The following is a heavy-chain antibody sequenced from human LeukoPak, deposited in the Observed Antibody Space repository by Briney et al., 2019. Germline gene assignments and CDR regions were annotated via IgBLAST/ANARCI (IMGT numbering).Heavy chain of an antibody. J-gene: IGHJ3*02. CDR1: GGSFSGYY. V-gene: IGHV4-59*01. CDR2: IYYSGST. Sequence: PSETLSLTCAVYGGSFSGYYWSWIRQPPGKGLEWIGYIYYSGSTNYNPSLKSRVTISVDTSKNQFSLKLSSVTAADTAVYYCARGYYYDSSGYYPAFDIWGQGTMVTVSS. D-gene: IGHD3-22*01. CDR3: ARGYYYDSSGYYPAFDI.